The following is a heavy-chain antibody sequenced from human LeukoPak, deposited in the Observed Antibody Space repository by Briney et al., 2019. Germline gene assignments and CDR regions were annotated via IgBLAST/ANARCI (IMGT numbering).Heavy chain of an antibody. CDR2: INVEGNYI. CDR1: GFTVSRYW. J-gene: IGHJ4*02. D-gene: IGHD4/OR15-4a*01. Sequence: GKSLRLSCAASGFTVSRYWMHWVRQAPGKGLVWVARINVEGNYIDYAESVKGRFTISRDSAKNTLYLQMNSVRAEDTAVYSCARGRYGGVLTPFDYWDQGTLVTVSS. V-gene: IGHV3-74*01. CDR3: ARGRYGGVLTPFDY.